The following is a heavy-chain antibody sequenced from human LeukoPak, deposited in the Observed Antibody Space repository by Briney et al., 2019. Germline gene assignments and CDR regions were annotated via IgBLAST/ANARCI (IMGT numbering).Heavy chain of an antibody. CDR3: ARDIDSSDYYFVY. D-gene: IGHD3-22*01. Sequence: GGSLRLSCAASGFTFSSYGMHWVRQAPGKGLEWVAVIWYDGSNKYYADSVKGRFTISRDNSKNTLYLQMNSLRAEDTAVYYCARDIDSSDYYFVYWGQGTLVTVSS. V-gene: IGHV3-33*01. CDR1: GFTFSSYG. CDR2: IWYDGSNK. J-gene: IGHJ4*02.